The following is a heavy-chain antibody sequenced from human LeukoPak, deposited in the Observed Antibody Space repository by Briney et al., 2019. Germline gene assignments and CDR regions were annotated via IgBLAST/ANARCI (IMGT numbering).Heavy chain of an antibody. J-gene: IGHJ5*02. D-gene: IGHD3-22*01. V-gene: IGHV4-34*01. CDR3: ARGWNYYDSSGYYTP. CDR1: GGSFSGYY. CDR2: INHSGST. Sequence: PSETLSLTCAVYGGSFSGYYRSWIRQPPGKGPEWIGEINHSGSTNYNPSLKSRVTISVDTSKNQFSLKLSSVTAADTAVYYCARGWNYYDSSGYYTPWGQGTLVTVSS.